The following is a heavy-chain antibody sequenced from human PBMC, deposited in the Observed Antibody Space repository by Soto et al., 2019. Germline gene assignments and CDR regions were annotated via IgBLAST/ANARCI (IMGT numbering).Heavy chain of an antibody. CDR3: ARATSVPAANYYYYYGMDV. J-gene: IGHJ6*02. Sequence: SVKVSCKASGGTFSSYAISWVRQAPGQGLEWMGGIIPIFGTANYAQKFQGRVTITADESTSTAYMELSSLRSEDTAVYYCARATSVPAANYYYYYGMDVWGQGTTVTVSS. D-gene: IGHD2-2*01. CDR1: GGTFSSYA. V-gene: IGHV1-69*13. CDR2: IIPIFGTA.